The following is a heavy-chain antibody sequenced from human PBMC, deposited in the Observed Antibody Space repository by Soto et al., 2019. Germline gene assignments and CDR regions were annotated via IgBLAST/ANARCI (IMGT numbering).Heavy chain of an antibody. CDR3: AKDRLWGSSDRGAPDDFEV. CDR2: IYQSGST. D-gene: IGHD6-6*01. J-gene: IGHJ3*01. CDR1: GGSISSRNW. Sequence: QVHLQESGPGLVKPSGTLSLTCTVSGGSISSRNWWSWLRQSPTKGLEWIGEIYQSGSTNYNPSLESRVTISVDKSNNQFSLELTSLTAADTAVYYCAKDRLWGSSDRGAPDDFEVWGQGTMVTVS. V-gene: IGHV4-4*02.